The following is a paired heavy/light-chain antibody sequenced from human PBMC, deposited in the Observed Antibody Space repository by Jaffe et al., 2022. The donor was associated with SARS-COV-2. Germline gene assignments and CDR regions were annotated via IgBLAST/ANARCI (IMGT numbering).Light chain of an antibody. Sequence: DIVMTQSPDSLAVSLGARVAINCKASQSLLHPTTNKHHLAWYQQKPGLSPKVVISWASTRESGVPDRFSGGGSGTDFTLTISNLQAEDVAVYYCQQYYTPPRITFGQGTRLEIK. CDR1: QSLLHPTTNKHH. CDR2: WAS. J-gene: IGKJ5*01. CDR3: QQYYTPPRIT. V-gene: IGKV4-1*01.
Heavy chain of an antibody. Sequence: QLQLHESGPGLVKPSETLSLICTVSGGSMYSFNHYWTWIRQPPGMGLEWIGSVFYAGSTYYNQSLQSRVTISIDTSKNYFSLQLSSVTAADTAVYYCARRTYDGWIDYWGQGTLGTVSS. CDR1: GGSMYSFNHY. D-gene: IGHD3-3*01. CDR2: VFYAGST. V-gene: IGHV4-39*02. CDR3: ARRTYDGWIDY. J-gene: IGHJ4*02.